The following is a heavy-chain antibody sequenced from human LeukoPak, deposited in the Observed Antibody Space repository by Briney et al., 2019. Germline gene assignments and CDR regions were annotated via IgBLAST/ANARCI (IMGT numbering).Heavy chain of an antibody. V-gene: IGHV4-39*01. CDR2: IYYRGST. D-gene: IGHD2-21*02. J-gene: IGHJ3*02. Sequence: SETLSLTCTVSGGSISSSSYYWGWIRQPPGKGLELIGTIYYRGSTYYNPSLKSRVTISVDTSKKQFSLKLSSVTAADTAVYYCARHEAAYCGGDCYLRAFDIWGQGTMVTVSS. CDR1: GGSISSSSYY. CDR3: ARHEAAYCGGDCYLRAFDI.